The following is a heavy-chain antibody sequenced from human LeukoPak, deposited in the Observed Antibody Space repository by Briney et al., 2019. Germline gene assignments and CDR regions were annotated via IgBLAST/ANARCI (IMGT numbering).Heavy chain of an antibody. CDR1: GFTVSSNY. CDR3: AREVPGGSDAFDF. CDR2: IYSGGST. J-gene: IGHJ3*01. D-gene: IGHD3-16*01. Sequence: GGSLRLSCAVSGFTVSSNYMSWVRQAPGKGLEWVSVIYSGGSTYYADSVKGRFTISRDNSKNTLYLQMNSLRAEDTAVYYRAREVPGGSDAFDFWGQGTMVTVSS. V-gene: IGHV3-66*02.